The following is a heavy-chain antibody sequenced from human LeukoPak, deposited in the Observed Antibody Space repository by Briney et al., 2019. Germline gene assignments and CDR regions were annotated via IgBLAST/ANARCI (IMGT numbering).Heavy chain of an antibody. V-gene: IGHV3-23*01. CDR1: GFTFYSYA. Sequence: GGSLRLSCAASGFTFYSYAMTWVRQTPGKGLQWVLGICGSGNSTYYADSVKGRFTIYRDNSKNTLFLQMNRLRLEGTALYYCAKVKLQRMTILGVVYYFDSWGVGTLVTVSS. D-gene: IGHD3-3*01. J-gene: IGHJ4*02. CDR2: ICGSGNST. CDR3: AKVKLQRMTILGVVYYFDS.